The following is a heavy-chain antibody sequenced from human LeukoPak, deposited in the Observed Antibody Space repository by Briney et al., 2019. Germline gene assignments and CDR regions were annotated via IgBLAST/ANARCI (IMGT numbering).Heavy chain of an antibody. V-gene: IGHV5-51*01. CDR1: GYSLTRYW. Sequence: GESLKISCKGSGYSLTRYWIGWVRQMPGKGLEWMGIIYPGDSETRYSPSFQGQVTISADKSISTAYLQWSSLKASDTAIYYCARHDRGNYYDSSAYPFDYWGQGTLVTVSS. D-gene: IGHD3-22*01. CDR3: ARHDRGNYYDSSAYPFDY. CDR2: IYPGDSET. J-gene: IGHJ4*02.